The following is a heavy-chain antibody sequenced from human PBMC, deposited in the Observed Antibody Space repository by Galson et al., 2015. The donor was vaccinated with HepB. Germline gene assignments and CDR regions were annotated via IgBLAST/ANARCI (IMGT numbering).Heavy chain of an antibody. CDR2: IKPDGSEK. CDR1: GFTFRSYW. Sequence: SLRLSCAASGFTFRSYWMTWVRQAPGKGLEWVANIKPDGSEKYYVDSMKGRFTISRDNDKKSLYLEMDDLRAEDTAMYYCATARLVWVGELSHLDYFDHWGQGTLVTVSS. D-gene: IGHD3-10*01. CDR3: ATARLVWVGELSHLDYFDH. J-gene: IGHJ4*02. V-gene: IGHV3-7*03.